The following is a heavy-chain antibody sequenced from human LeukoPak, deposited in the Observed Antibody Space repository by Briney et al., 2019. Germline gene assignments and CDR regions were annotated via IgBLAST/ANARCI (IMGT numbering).Heavy chain of an antibody. CDR3: ARHGSNYGDAFDI. CDR1: GGSISSSSYY. J-gene: IGHJ3*02. Sequence: SETLSLTYTVSGGSISSSSYYWGWIRRPPGKGLEWIGSIYYSGSTYYNPSLKSRVTISVDTSKNQFSLKLSSVTAADTAVYYCARHGSNYGDAFDIWGQGTMVTVSS. D-gene: IGHD4/OR15-4a*01. CDR2: IYYSGST. V-gene: IGHV4-39*01.